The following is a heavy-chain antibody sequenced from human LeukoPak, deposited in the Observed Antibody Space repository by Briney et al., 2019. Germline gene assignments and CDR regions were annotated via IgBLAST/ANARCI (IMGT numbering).Heavy chain of an antibody. J-gene: IGHJ3*02. CDR1: GFTFSSYC. CDR3: ARGVTTGRPDAFDI. Sequence: PGGAPRLSLAAPGFTFSSYCMHWVRQAPGKGLGWVAVISYDGSNKYYAGSVKGRFTISRDNSKNTLYLQMNSLRAEDTAVYYCARGVTTGRPDAFDIWGQGTMVTVSS. V-gene: IGHV3-30*03. D-gene: IGHD4-17*01. CDR2: ISYDGSNK.